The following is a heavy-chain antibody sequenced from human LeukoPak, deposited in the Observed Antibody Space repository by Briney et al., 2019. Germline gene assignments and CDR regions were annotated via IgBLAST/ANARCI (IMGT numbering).Heavy chain of an antibody. Sequence: SETLSLTCTVSGGSISSSSYYWGWIRQPPGKGLEWIGSIYYSGSTYYNPSLKSRVTISVDTSKNQFSLKLSSVTAADTAVYYCARRRAVFTFDPWGQGTLVTVS. CDR3: ARRRAVFTFDP. CDR2: IYYSGST. V-gene: IGHV4-39*01. D-gene: IGHD3-10*01. CDR1: GGSISSSSYY. J-gene: IGHJ5*02.